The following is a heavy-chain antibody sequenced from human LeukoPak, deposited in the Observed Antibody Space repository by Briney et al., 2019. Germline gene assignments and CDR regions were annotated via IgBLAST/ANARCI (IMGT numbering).Heavy chain of an antibody. CDR2: IRYYGSNK. CDR1: GFTFSSYG. Sequence: GGSLRLSCAASGFTFSSYGMHWVRQAPGKGLEWVAFIRYYGSNKYYADSVKGRFTISRDNSKNTLYLHVNSLRPEDTAVYYCARDYGDLRFDYWGQGALVTVSS. V-gene: IGHV3-30*02. J-gene: IGHJ4*02. D-gene: IGHD4-17*01. CDR3: ARDYGDLRFDY.